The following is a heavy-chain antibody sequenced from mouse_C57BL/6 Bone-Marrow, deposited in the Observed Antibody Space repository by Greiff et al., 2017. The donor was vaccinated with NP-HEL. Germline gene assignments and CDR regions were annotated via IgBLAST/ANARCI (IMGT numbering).Heavy chain of an antibody. Sequence: EVMLVESGGGLVQPGGSMKLSCVASGFTFSNYWMNWVRQSPEKGLEWVAQIRLKSDNYATHYAESVKGRFTISRYDSKSSVYLQLNNLRAEDTGIYYCTAYYYGSSSFADWGKGTLVTVSA. CDR2: IRLKSDNYAT. D-gene: IGHD1-1*01. CDR3: TAYYYGSSSFAD. V-gene: IGHV6-3*01. J-gene: IGHJ3*01. CDR1: GFTFSNYW.